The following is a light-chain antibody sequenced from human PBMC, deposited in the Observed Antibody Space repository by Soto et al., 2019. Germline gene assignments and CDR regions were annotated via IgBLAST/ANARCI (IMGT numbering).Light chain of an antibody. CDR1: SGDVGAYKY. CDR2: DVT. V-gene: IGLV2-14*03. Sequence: QSALTQPASVSGSPGQSITISCTGSSGDVGAYKYVSWYQQHPDQAPRLIIYDVTNRPSGVSYRFSGSKSGSTASLTISGLQAEDEADYYCSSYTGSSTVFGGGTKVTVL. J-gene: IGLJ2*01. CDR3: SSYTGSSTV.